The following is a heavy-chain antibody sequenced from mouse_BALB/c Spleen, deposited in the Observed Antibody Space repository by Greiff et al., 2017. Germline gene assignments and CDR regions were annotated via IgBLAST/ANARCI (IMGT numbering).Heavy chain of an antibody. Sequence: VQLQQSGPELVKPGASVKMSCKASGYTFTSYVMHWVKQKPGQGLEWIGYINPYNDGTKYNEKFKGKATLTSDKSSSTAYMELSSLTSEDSAVYYCARGSPYGNYWFAYWGQGTLVTVSA. CDR1: GYTFTSYV. CDR2: INPYNDGT. V-gene: IGHV1-14*01. CDR3: ARGSPYGNYWFAY. J-gene: IGHJ3*01. D-gene: IGHD2-10*02.